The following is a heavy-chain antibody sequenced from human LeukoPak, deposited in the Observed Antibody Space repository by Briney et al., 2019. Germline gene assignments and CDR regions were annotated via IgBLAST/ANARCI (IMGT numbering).Heavy chain of an antibody. CDR3: ARDGPGFAVPYYYGMDV. Sequence: GASVKVSCKASGYTFTSYGISWVRQAPGQGLEWMGWISAYNGNTNYAQKLQGRVTMTTETSTSTAYMELRSLRSDDTAVYYRARDGPGFAVPYYYGMDVWGQGTTVTVSS. CDR1: GYTFTSYG. V-gene: IGHV1-18*01. J-gene: IGHJ6*02. D-gene: IGHD2-21*01. CDR2: ISAYNGNT.